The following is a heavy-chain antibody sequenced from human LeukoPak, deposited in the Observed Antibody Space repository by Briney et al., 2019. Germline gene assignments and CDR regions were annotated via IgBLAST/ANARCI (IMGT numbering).Heavy chain of an antibody. CDR2: IYYSGST. CDR3: ARLYCSSTSCFVDY. J-gene: IGHJ4*02. CDR1: GYSISSSSW. Sequence: SETLSLTCAVSGYSISSSSWWGWIRQPPGKGLEWIGYIYYSGSTYYNPSLKSRVTMSVDTSKNQFSLKLSSVTAVDTAVYYCARLYCSSTSCFVDYWGQGTLVTVSS. D-gene: IGHD2-2*01. V-gene: IGHV4-28*01.